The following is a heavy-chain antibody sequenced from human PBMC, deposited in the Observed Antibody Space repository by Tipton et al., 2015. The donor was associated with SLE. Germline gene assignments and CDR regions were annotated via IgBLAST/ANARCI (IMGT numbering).Heavy chain of an antibody. CDR2: IYTSGST. J-gene: IGHJ4*02. D-gene: IGHD6-13*01. CDR1: GGSISSGSYY. Sequence: TLSLTCTVSGGSISSGSYYWSWIRQPAGTGLEWIGHIYTSGSTNYNPSLKSRVTISVDTSKNQFSLKLSSVTAADTAVYYCASVRVYSSSRKGLFFFDYWGQGTLVTVSS. V-gene: IGHV4-61*09. CDR3: ASVRVYSSSRKGLFFFDY.